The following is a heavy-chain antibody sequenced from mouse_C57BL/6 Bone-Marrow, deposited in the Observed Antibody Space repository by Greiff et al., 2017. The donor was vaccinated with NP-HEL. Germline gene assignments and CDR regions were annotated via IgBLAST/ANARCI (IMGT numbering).Heavy chain of an antibody. Sequence: VQRVESGAELVRPGASVTLSCKASGYTFTDYEMHWVKQTPVHGLEWIGAIDPETGGTAYNQKFKGKAILTADKSSSTAYMELRSLTSEDSAVYYCTRQIFAYYGSSYWYFDVWGTGTTVTVSS. D-gene: IGHD1-1*01. V-gene: IGHV1-15*01. CDR1: GYTFTDYE. CDR3: TRQIFAYYGSSYWYFDV. J-gene: IGHJ1*03. CDR2: IDPETGGT.